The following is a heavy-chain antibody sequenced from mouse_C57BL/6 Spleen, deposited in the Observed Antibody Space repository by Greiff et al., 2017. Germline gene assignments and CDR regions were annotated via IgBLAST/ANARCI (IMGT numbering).Heavy chain of an antibody. J-gene: IGHJ1*03. Sequence: QVQLQQSGAELVRPGASVTLSCKASGYTFTDYEMHWVKQTPVHGLEWIGAIDPETGGTASNQKFKGKAILTADKSSSTAYMELRSLTSEDSAVYYCSYYYGSSFYWYFDVWGTGTTVTVSS. CDR2: IDPETGGT. D-gene: IGHD1-1*01. V-gene: IGHV1-15*01. CDR3: SYYYGSSFYWYFDV. CDR1: GYTFTDYE.